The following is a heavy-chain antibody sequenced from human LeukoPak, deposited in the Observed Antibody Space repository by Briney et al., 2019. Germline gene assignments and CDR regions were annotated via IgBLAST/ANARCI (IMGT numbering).Heavy chain of an antibody. Sequence: GGSLRLSCVASTFTKAWMNWVRQAPGKGLEWVGRVKNRGDGRTTDYAAPVKGRFTISRDGSKRTVYLQMNSLKTEDTAVYFCTTEYFGGFEYWGQGTLVTVSS. CDR3: TTEYFGGFEY. CDR2: VKNRGDGRTT. J-gene: IGHJ4*02. CDR1: TFTKAW. D-gene: IGHD3-16*01. V-gene: IGHV3-15*07.